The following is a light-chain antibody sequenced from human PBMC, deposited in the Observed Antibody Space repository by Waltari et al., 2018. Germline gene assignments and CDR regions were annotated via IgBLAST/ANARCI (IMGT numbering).Light chain of an antibody. CDR1: ALPTQF. CDR2: KDT. Sequence: SYELTQPPSVSVSPGQTAKITCSGDALPTQFAYWFQQKPGQAPVLIIYKDTRRPSGIPERFSGSNSGTTVTLTITGVQAEDEADYYCESADNTGAYVFGGGTKVTVL. J-gene: IGLJ1*01. V-gene: IGLV3-25*03. CDR3: ESADNTGAYV.